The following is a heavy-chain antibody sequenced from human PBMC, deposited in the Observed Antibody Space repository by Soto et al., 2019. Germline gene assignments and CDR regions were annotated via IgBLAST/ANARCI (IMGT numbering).Heavy chain of an antibody. CDR1: GFTFSSHA. CDR3: ACLTEQWFGEDGDKYYYGMDV. CDR2: ISGGGGTT. D-gene: IGHD3-10*01. Sequence: EVQLLESGGGLVQPGGSLRLSCAASGFTFSSHAMSWVRQAPGKGLEWVSAISGGGGTTYYTDSVKGRFSISRVNSKNTLYLQMNSLRAEDTAIYYCACLTEQWFGEDGDKYYYGMDVWGQGTTVTVSS. V-gene: IGHV3-23*01. J-gene: IGHJ6*02.